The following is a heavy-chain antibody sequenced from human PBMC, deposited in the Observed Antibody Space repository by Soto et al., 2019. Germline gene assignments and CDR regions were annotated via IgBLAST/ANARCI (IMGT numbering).Heavy chain of an antibody. CDR1: GYSMTNGYC. J-gene: IGHJ4*02. CDR2: IYHNGRT. CDR3: ARGGDIAVVTSNFPDY. V-gene: IGHV4-38-2*01. D-gene: IGHD2-21*02. Sequence: PSETLSLTCAVSGYSMTNGYCWGCIRQAPGKGLEWIGSIYHNGRTYYNPSLRSRVTISLDTSKNQFSLKLSSVTAADTAVYYCARGGDIAVVTSNFPDYWGQGTLVTVYS.